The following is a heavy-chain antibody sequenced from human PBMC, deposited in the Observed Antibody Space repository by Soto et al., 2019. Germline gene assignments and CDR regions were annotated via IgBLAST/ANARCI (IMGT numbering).Heavy chain of an antibody. J-gene: IGHJ4*02. CDR3: ATSMVNEDSDY. CDR1: SGSISSSNW. D-gene: IGHD5-18*01. Sequence: SETLSLTCAVSSGSISSSNWWSWVRQPPGKGLEWIGEIYHSGSTNYNPSLKSRVTISVDKSKNQFSLKLSSVTAADTAVYYCATSMVNEDSDYWGQGTLVTVSS. CDR2: IYHSGST. V-gene: IGHV4-4*02.